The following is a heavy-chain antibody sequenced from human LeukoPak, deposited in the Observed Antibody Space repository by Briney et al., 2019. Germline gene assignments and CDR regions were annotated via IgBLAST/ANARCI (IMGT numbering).Heavy chain of an antibody. Sequence: PGGSLRLSCAASGFTFGDYAMHWARQAPGKGLEWVSVMSYDGSKIYYADSVKGRFTISRDNSKNTLYLQMGSLRAEDTAVYYCARGESYRFDYWGQGTLVTVSS. V-gene: IGHV3-30-3*01. D-gene: IGHD3-16*01. CDR2: MSYDGSKI. J-gene: IGHJ4*02. CDR1: GFTFGDYA. CDR3: ARGESYRFDY.